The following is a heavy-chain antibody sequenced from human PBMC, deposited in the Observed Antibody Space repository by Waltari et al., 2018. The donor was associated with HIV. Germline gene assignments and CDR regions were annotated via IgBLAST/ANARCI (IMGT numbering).Heavy chain of an antibody. Sequence: QLQLQESGPGVVKPLETLSLTCTVSGGFFRSSDYYWDWIRQSPGKGLEWIGNIQYGGNTSYIPSLESRVSMSIDTSRGQFSLTLKDVTAADTAVYFCARRGNYRAAEYNYFGPWGQGIQVIVSS. V-gene: IGHV4-39*01. CDR3: ARRGNYRAAEYNYFGP. D-gene: IGHD1-7*01. J-gene: IGHJ5*02. CDR1: GGFFRSSDYY. CDR2: IQYGGNT.